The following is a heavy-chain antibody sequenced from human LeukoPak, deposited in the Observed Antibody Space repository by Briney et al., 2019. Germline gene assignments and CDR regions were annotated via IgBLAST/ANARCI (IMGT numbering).Heavy chain of an antibody. Sequence: PGGSLRLSCAASGFTFSSYSMNWVRQAPGKGLEWVSSISSSSSYIYYADSVKGRFTISRDNAKNSLYLQMNSLRAEDTAVYYCARTWVAGTISFDYWGQGTLVTVSS. CDR3: ARTWVAGTISFDY. CDR1: GFTFSSYS. J-gene: IGHJ4*02. CDR2: ISSSSSYI. V-gene: IGHV3-21*01. D-gene: IGHD6-19*01.